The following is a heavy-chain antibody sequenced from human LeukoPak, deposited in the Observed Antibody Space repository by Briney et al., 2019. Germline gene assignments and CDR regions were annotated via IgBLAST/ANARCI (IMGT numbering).Heavy chain of an antibody. CDR2: IKSETEGGTT. CDR1: GLPFTNAW. D-gene: IGHD1-20*01. V-gene: IGHV3-15*01. Sequence: GGSLRLSRAASGLPFTNAWMAWVRQPPGKGLEWVGRIKSETEGGTTDYAAPVKGRFTISRDDSKNTLYLQMNSLNTEDTAVYYCTTDNLAQACAGGQGTLVTVSS. J-gene: IGHJ4*02. CDR3: TTDNLAQACA.